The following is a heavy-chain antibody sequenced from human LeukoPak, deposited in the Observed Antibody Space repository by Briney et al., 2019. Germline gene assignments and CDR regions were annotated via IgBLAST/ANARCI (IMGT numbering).Heavy chain of an antibody. CDR2: SYTSGST. CDR1: GGSISSGSYS. Sequence: SQTLSLTGPVSGGSISSGSYSWSWIRQPAGKGLGWIGSSYTSGSTNYNPSLKSRVTISVDTSKNQLSLKLSSVSAADTAVYCCARVVRDSSGDLSFDYWGQGTLVTVSS. CDR3: ARVVRDSSGDLSFDY. D-gene: IGHD3-22*01. J-gene: IGHJ4*02. V-gene: IGHV4-61*02.